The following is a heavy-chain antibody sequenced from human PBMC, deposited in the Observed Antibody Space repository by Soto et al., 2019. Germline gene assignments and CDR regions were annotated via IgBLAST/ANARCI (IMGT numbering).Heavy chain of an antibody. CDR2: TYYRSKWNN. CDR3: TGITSFRGMGV. V-gene: IGHV6-1*01. D-gene: IGHD3-10*01. Sequence: PSQTLSLTCAISGDSVSSNSAAWNLIRQSPSRGLEWLGRTYYRSKWNNDYALSVKRRITINPDTPKNQVSLHLYSVTPEDTAVYYCTGITSFRGMGVWGQGTPVTVSS. CDR1: GDSVSSNSAA. J-gene: IGHJ6*02.